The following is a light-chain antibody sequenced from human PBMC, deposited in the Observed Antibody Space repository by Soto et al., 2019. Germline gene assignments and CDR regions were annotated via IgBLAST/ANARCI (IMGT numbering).Light chain of an antibody. CDR3: GSITRSSTSV. CDR2: DVT. Sequence: QSALSQPASVSGSPGQSITISCTGTSCDVGGFEYVSWYQHQPGKAPKLIIYDVTKRPSGVSNRFSGSKSGNTASLTISGIQAEDEGDYYCGSITRSSTSVFGTGTKVTVL. V-gene: IGLV2-14*01. CDR1: SCDVGGFEY. J-gene: IGLJ1*01.